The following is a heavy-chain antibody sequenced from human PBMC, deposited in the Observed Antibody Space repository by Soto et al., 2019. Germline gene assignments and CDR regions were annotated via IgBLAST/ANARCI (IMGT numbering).Heavy chain of an antibody. CDR1: GYTFTGRY. J-gene: IGHJ4*02. D-gene: IGHD3-10*01. CDR2: IGPASGDT. CDR3: GRGRSGQLVVFY. Sequence: ASVNVSCKSSGYTFTGRYIHWGRRAPGQGPEWMGEIGPASGDTRYAQKFQGRVTMTRDTSITTVYMELNNLSPDDTAVYYCGRGRSGQLVVFYWGQGTPVTVSS. V-gene: IGHV1-2*02.